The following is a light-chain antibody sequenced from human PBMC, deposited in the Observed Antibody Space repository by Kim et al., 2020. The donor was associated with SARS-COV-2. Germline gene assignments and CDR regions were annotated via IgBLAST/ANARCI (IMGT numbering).Light chain of an antibody. V-gene: IGKV3-20*01. CDR2: GAS. CDR1: QSVRSNY. Sequence: EIVLTQSPGTLSLSPGERATLSCRASQSVRSNYLAWYQQKPGQAPRLLIYGASSRATDIPDRFRGSGSGTDFTLTISRLEPEDFAVYYCQQYGNSPETFGQGTKVEIK. J-gene: IGKJ1*01. CDR3: QQYGNSPET.